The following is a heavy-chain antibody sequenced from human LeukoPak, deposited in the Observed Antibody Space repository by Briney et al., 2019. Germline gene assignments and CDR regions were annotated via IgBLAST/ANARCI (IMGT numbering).Heavy chain of an antibody. CDR1: GGSFSGYY. CDR2: INHSGST. J-gene: IGHJ4*02. Sequence: PSETLSLTCAVYGGSFSGYYWSWIRQLPGKGLKWIGEINHSGSTNYNPSLKSRATISVDTSKNQFSLKLSSVTAADTAVYYCARGKWIQLWLLDYWGQGTLVTVSS. V-gene: IGHV4-34*01. D-gene: IGHD5-18*01. CDR3: ARGKWIQLWLLDY.